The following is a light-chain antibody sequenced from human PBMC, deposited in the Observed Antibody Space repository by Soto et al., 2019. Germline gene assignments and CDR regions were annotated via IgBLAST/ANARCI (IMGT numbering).Light chain of an antibody. CDR2: DAA. V-gene: IGKV1-9*01. CDR1: QGIRSQ. CDR3: QQLNDYPLT. J-gene: IGKJ4*01. Sequence: DIQLTQSPSFLSASVGDRVTITCRASQGIRSQLGWYQQKPGKAPKLLIYDAATLQGGVPSRFSGSGSGTEFTLTVSSLQPEDFATYYCQQLNDYPLTFGGGTKVDIK.